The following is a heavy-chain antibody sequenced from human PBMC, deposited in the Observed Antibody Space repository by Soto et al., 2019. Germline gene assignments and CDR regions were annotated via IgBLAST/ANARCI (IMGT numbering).Heavy chain of an antibody. CDR2: INQDGSEK. CDR1: GFTFSTYW. Sequence: EVQLVESGGDLVQPGGSLRLSCIASGFTFSTYWMTWIRHTPGKGLEWVAQINQDGSEKYYVDSVEGRFTISRDNAKNSLYLQMNSLRGADTAVYYCVRDEGARSADYWGQGALVTVSS. D-gene: IGHD1-26*01. J-gene: IGHJ4*02. CDR3: VRDEGARSADY. V-gene: IGHV3-7*04.